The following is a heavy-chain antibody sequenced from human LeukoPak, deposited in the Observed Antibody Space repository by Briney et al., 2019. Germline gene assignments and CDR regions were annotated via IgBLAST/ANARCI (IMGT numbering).Heavy chain of an antibody. CDR1: GFVFDDYA. V-gene: IGHV3-9*01. Sequence: GGSLRLSCTASGFVFDDYAMRWVRQAPGKGLEWVSGISWNSGNIGYADSVKGRFTISRDDAKNSLYLQMNSLRAEDTALYYCAKSRVRYFDWTYYFDYWGQGTLVTVSS. J-gene: IGHJ4*02. CDR3: AKSRVRYFDWTYYFDY. D-gene: IGHD3-9*01. CDR2: ISWNSGNI.